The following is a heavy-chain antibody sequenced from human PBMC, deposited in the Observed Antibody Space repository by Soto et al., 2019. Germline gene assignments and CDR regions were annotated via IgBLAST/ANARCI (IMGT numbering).Heavy chain of an antibody. CDR3: AKVLWFGESPSAFDI. CDR1: GFTFDDYA. V-gene: IGHV3-9*01. J-gene: IGHJ3*02. Sequence: EVQLVESGGGLVQPGRSLRLSCAASGFTFDDYAMHWVRQAPGKGLEWVSGISWNSGSIGYADSVKGRFTISRDNAKNSLYLQMNSLRAEDTALYYCAKVLWFGESPSAFDIWGQGTMVTVSS. D-gene: IGHD3-10*01. CDR2: ISWNSGSI.